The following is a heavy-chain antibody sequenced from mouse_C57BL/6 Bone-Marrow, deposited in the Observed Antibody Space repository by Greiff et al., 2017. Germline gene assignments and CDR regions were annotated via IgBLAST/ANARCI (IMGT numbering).Heavy chain of an antibody. V-gene: IGHV5-6*01. CDR3: ASLWLRSWFAY. CDR2: ISSGGSYT. CDR1: GFTFSSYG. Sequence: EVKLVESGGDLVKPGGSLKLSCAASGFTFSSYGMSWVRQTPDKRLEWVATISSGGSYTYYPDSVKGRFTISRDNAKNTLYLQMSSLKSEDTAMYYYASLWLRSWFAYWGQGTLVTVSA. J-gene: IGHJ3*01. D-gene: IGHD2-2*01.